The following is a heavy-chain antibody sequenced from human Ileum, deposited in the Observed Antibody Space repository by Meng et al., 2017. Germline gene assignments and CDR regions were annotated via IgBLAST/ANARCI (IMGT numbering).Heavy chain of an antibody. CDR2: ISSTSGYI. CDR3: ASDY. V-gene: IGHV3-21*01. J-gene: IGHJ4*02. Sequence: EVQVLGSGGGQVKPWWSLCLSCAASGFPFSSYSMNWVRQAPGKGLEWVAAISSTSGYIYYADSVKGRFTISRDNAKNSLYLQRNSLRAEDTAVYYCASDYWGQGTLVTVSS. CDR1: GFPFSSYS.